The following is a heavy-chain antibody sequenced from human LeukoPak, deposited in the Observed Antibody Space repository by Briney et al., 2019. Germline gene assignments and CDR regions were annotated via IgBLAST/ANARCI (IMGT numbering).Heavy chain of an antibody. Sequence: GGSLRLSCAVSGFSVSGYWMTWVRQAPGKGLEWIASTGLSSSYIGYADSVKGRFTISRDNGENSVYLQMNSLRAEDTAVYFCARERSYCSGATCSLDLWGQGTLVTVSS. D-gene: IGHD2-15*01. CDR3: ARERSYCSGATCSLDL. J-gene: IGHJ5*02. CDR2: TGLSSSYI. CDR1: GFSVSGYW. V-gene: IGHV3-21*01.